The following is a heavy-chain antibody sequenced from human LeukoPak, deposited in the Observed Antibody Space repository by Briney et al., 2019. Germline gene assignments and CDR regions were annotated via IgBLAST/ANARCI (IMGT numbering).Heavy chain of an antibody. CDR1: GGSISSGDYY. J-gene: IGHJ5*02. V-gene: IGHV4-30-4*08. Sequence: SQTLSLTCTVSGGSISSGDYYWSWIRQPPWKGLEWIGYIYYSGSTYYNPSLKSRVTISVGTSKNQFSLKLSSVTAADTAVYYCARVGDIVVVPAAIPFDPWGQGTLVTVSS. D-gene: IGHD2-2*01. CDR2: IYYSGST. CDR3: ARVGDIVVVPAAIPFDP.